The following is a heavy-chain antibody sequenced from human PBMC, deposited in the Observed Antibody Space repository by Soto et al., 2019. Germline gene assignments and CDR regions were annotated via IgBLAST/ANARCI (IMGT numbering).Heavy chain of an antibody. CDR1: GFTFSSYS. CDR3: ARDLYYYDSSGSH. V-gene: IGHV3-48*02. D-gene: IGHD3-22*01. Sequence: GGSLRLSCAASGFTFSSYSMNWVRQAPGKGLEWVSYISSSSTIYYADSVKGRFTISRDNAKNSLYLQMNSLRDEDTAVYYCARDLYYYDSSGSHWGQGTLVTVSS. CDR2: ISSSSTI. J-gene: IGHJ4*02.